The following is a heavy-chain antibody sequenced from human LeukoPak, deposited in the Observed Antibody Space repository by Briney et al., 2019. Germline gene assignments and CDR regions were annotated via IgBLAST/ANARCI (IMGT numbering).Heavy chain of an antibody. Sequence: SESLSLTCTLSGGSITSYYWSWVRPPAGKGLEWIGRIHSRVSTNYNPSLKSRVPMSVDTSKNQFSLKLSSVTAADTAVYYCARVQAATIPHRYYYYYYYMDVWGKGTTVTVSS. CDR2: IHSRVST. J-gene: IGHJ6*03. D-gene: IGHD5-12*01. CDR1: GGSITSYY. CDR3: ARVQAATIPHRYYYYYYYMDV. V-gene: IGHV4-4*07.